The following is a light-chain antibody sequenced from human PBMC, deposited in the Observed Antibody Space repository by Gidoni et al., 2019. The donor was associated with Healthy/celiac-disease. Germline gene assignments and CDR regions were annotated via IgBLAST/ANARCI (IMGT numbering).Light chain of an antibody. CDR2: GAS. V-gene: IGKV3-20*01. CDR3: QQYGSSYT. Sequence: IVLTQSPGTLSLSPGERATPSCRASQSVSSSYLAWYQQKPGQAPRLLIYGASSRATGIPDRFSGSGAGTDFTLTISRLEPEDFAVYYCQQYGSSYTFGQGTKLEIK. J-gene: IGKJ2*01. CDR1: QSVSSSY.